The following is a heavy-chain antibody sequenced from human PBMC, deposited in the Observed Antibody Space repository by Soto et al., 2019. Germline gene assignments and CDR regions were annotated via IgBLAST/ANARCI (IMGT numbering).Heavy chain of an antibody. D-gene: IGHD2-21*02. CDR3: AREVVAPDFYYLDF. CDR1: GFTFRDYY. Sequence: KSGGSLRLSCAASGFTFRDYYMVWVRQAPGKGLEWVSYINTRSTIVYYADSVKGRFTISRDNAKNSLYLQMNSLRADDTAVYFCAREVVAPDFYYLDFWGRGTLVTVSS. J-gene: IGHJ4*02. V-gene: IGHV3-11*01. CDR2: INTRSTIV.